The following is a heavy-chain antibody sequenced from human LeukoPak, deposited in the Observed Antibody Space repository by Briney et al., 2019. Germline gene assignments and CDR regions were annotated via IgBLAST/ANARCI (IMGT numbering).Heavy chain of an antibody. V-gene: IGHV3-13*01. CDR3: ARAAYSSTWYSRYFDL. CDR1: GFTFSSHD. D-gene: IGHD6-13*01. J-gene: IGHJ2*01. Sequence: GGSLRLSCVASGFTFSSHDMHWVRQVTGKGLEWVSAIDTAGDTYYPGSVKGRFTISRENARNSLSLQMNSLRAGDTAVYYCARAAYSSTWYSRYFDLWGRGTLVTVSS. CDR2: IDTAGDT.